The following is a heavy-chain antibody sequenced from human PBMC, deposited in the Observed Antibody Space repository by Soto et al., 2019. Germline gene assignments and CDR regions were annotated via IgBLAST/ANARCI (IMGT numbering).Heavy chain of an antibody. CDR1: GYSFSSYW. CDR2: IFPGDSDT. Sequence: GESLKISCKGYGYSFSSYWIGWVRQMPGKDPEWMGIIFPGDSDTKYSPSFQGHVTIPADKSINTAYLQWSSLKASDTAIYYCARRDYHILHGYFSYGMDIWGQGTKATVSS. CDR3: ARRDYHILHGYFSYGMDI. V-gene: IGHV5-51*01. D-gene: IGHD3-9*01. J-gene: IGHJ6*02.